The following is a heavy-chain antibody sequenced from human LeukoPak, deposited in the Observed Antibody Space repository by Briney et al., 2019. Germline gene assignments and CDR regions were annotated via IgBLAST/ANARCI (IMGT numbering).Heavy chain of an antibody. CDR2: INSSGSTI. V-gene: IGHV3-48*03. D-gene: IGHD3-22*01. CDR3: ARALTNYYYDSSGYYRDAFDI. Sequence: GGSLRLSCAASGFTFSSYEMNWVRQAPGKGLVWVSYINSSGSTIYYADSVKGRFTISRDNAKNSLYLQMNSLRAEDTAVYYCARALTNYYYDSSGYYRDAFDIWGQGTMVTVSS. J-gene: IGHJ3*02. CDR1: GFTFSSYE.